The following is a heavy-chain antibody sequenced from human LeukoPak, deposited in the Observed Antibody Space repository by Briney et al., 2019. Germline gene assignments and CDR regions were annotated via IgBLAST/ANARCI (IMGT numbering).Heavy chain of an antibody. Sequence: GGSLRLSCAASGFTFTNYAMSWVRQAPGKGLEWVSTISGGGGPTYYADSVKGRFTISRDNSKNTLYLQMNSLRPEDTAVYYCAKEPSEYSVNWPNYFDYWAREPWSPSPQ. CDR1: GFTFTNYA. CDR2: ISGGGGPT. CDR3: AKEPSEYSVNWPNYFDY. D-gene: IGHD5/OR15-5a*01. V-gene: IGHV3-23*01. J-gene: IGHJ4*02.